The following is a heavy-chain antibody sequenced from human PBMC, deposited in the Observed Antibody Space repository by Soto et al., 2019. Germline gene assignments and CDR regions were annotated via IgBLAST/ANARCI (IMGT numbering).Heavy chain of an antibody. D-gene: IGHD1-7*01. CDR2: IYYSGST. Sequence: TLSLTCTVSGGSISSGDYYWSWIRQPPGKGLEWIGYIYYSGSTYYNPSLKSRVTISVDTSKNQFSLKLSSVTAADTAVYYCARGVEGITGTTLYYFDYWGQGTLVTVSS. CDR3: ARGVEGITGTTLYYFDY. J-gene: IGHJ4*02. CDR1: GGSISSGDYY. V-gene: IGHV4-30-4*01.